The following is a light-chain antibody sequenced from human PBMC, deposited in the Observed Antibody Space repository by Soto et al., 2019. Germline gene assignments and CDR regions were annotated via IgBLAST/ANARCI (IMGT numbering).Light chain of an antibody. CDR3: QQANSFPWT. V-gene: IGKV1-12*01. CDR1: QGISRW. J-gene: IGKJ1*01. CDR2: TAT. Sequence: DIQMTQSPSSVSASVGDRVTITCRASQGISRWLAWYQQKPGKAPKLLIYTATSLQSGVPSRFSGTGSGTDFTLTISSLQPEYFATYYCQQANSFPWTFGQGTKVEIK.